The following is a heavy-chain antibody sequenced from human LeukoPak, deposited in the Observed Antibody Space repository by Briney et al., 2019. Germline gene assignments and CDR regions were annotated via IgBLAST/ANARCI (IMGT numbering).Heavy chain of an antibody. D-gene: IGHD3-9*01. CDR1: GGSISSYY. CDR2: IYYSGST. Sequence: SETLSLTCTVSGGSISSYYWSWIRQPPGKGLERIGYIYYSGSTNYNPSLKSRVTISVDTSKNQFSLKLSSVTAADTAVYYCARSSPGYYDMLTSPWGQGTLVTVSS. V-gene: IGHV4-59*01. CDR3: ARSSPGYYDMLTSP. J-gene: IGHJ5*02.